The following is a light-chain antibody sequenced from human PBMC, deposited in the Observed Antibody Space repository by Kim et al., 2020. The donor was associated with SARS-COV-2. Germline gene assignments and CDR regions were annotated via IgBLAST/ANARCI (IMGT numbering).Light chain of an antibody. J-gene: IGKJ2*01. CDR1: QDISNY. Sequence: DIQMTQSPSSLSASVGDRVTITCQASQDISNYLNWYQQKPGKAPKLLIYDASNLETGVPSRFSGSGSGTDFTFTISSLQPEDIATYYCQQYDDLPPLFTFDQGTKLEI. V-gene: IGKV1-33*01. CDR3: QQYDDLPPLFT. CDR2: DAS.